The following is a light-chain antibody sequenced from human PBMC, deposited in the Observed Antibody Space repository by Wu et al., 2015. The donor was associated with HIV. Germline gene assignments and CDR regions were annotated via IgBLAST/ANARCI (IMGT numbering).Light chain of an antibody. Sequence: IQVTQAPSSLSASIGDRVTITCRASQGISTYLAWYQQKPGQAPKLLIYAASTLQSGVPSRFSGSESGTDFTLTISSLQPEDFATYYCQQLNSYLFGPGTKVDIK. J-gene: IGKJ3*01. CDR2: AAS. CDR1: QGISTY. CDR3: QQLNSYL. V-gene: IGKV1-9*01.